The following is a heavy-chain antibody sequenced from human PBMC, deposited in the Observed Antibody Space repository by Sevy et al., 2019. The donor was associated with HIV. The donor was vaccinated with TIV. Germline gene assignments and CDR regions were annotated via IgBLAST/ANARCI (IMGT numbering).Heavy chain of an antibody. V-gene: IGHV4-30-2*01. CDR2: IYHTGNT. CDR1: GGSISSGLYS. J-gene: IGHJ4*02. CDR3: ARDSGDYPYYFDH. D-gene: IGHD4-17*01. Sequence: SETLSLTCAVSGGSISSGLYSWNWIRQPPGRGLEWIGYIYHTGNTYYNPSLKTRVTISVDRYKNQFSLRLTSVTAADTAVYYCARDSGDYPYYFDHWGQGTLVTVSS.